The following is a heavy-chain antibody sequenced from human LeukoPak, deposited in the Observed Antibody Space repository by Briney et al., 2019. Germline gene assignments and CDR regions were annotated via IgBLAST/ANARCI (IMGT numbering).Heavy chain of an antibody. D-gene: IGHD2-8*02. Sequence: NPSETLSLTCTVSGGSISSYYWSWIRQPPGKGLEWIAYISDIGSINYNPSLKGRVTISLDTSKNQFSLKLSSVTAADTAVYYCAGHHPRNTVDFWGQGTLVTVSS. CDR1: GGSISSYY. CDR2: ISDIGSI. J-gene: IGHJ4*02. CDR3: AGHHPRNTVDF. V-gene: IGHV4-59*08.